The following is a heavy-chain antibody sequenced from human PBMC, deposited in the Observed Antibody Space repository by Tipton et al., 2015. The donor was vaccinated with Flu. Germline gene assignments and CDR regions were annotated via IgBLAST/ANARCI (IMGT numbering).Heavy chain of an antibody. CDR3: ARDLNRPQCFDY. CDR2: INPSGGST. Sequence: QLVQSGAEVKKPGASVKVSCKASGYTFTSYYMHWVRQAPGQGLEWMGIINPSGGSTSYAQKFQGRATMTRDTSTSTVYMELSSLRSEDTAVYYCARDLNRPQCFDYWGQGTLVTVSS. D-gene: IGHD6-6*01. J-gene: IGHJ4*02. V-gene: IGHV1-46*01. CDR1: GYTFTSYY.